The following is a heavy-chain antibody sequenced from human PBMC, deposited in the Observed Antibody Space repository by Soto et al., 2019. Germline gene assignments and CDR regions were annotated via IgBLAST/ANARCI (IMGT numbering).Heavy chain of an antibody. Sequence: QVQLVQSGAEVKKPGSSVKVSCKASGGTFSSYTISWVRQAPGQGLEWMGRIIPILGIANYAQKFQGRVTITADKSTSTAYMELSSLRSEDTVVYYCARSSSFWFSCDYWGQGTLVTVSS. V-gene: IGHV1-69*02. CDR3: ARSSSFWFSCDY. J-gene: IGHJ4*02. D-gene: IGHD6-13*01. CDR1: GGTFSSYT. CDR2: IIPILGIA.